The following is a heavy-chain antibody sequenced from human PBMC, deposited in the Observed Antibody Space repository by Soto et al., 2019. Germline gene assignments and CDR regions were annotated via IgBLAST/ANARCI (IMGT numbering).Heavy chain of an antibody. CDR1: GDTVSSSSAA. D-gene: IGHD6-13*01. CDR2: TYYRSTWGN. Sequence: QVQLQQSGPGLVKPSQTLSLTCAISGDTVSSSSAAWTWIRQSPSRGLEWLGRTYYRSTWGNDYALPVNSRLTTNPDTSNNQFSLHRNSVTPEDTAVYYCARQIAAPGTSGPFDYWGQGTLVTVSS. V-gene: IGHV6-1*01. J-gene: IGHJ4*02. CDR3: ARQIAAPGTSGPFDY.